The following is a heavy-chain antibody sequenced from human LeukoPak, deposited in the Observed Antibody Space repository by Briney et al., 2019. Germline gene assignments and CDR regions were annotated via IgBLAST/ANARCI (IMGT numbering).Heavy chain of an antibody. CDR1: GFTSSSYT. J-gene: IGHJ4*02. CDR2: ISSSSSYI. CDR3: ARPLSGTTDFDY. V-gene: IGHV3-21*01. Sequence: PGGSLRLSCAASGFTSSSYTMNWVRQAPGKGLEWVSLISSSSSYIFYADSVKGRFTISRDNAKKSLYLQMNSLRAEDTAVYYCARPLSGTTDFDYWGQGTLVTVSS. D-gene: IGHD1-20*01.